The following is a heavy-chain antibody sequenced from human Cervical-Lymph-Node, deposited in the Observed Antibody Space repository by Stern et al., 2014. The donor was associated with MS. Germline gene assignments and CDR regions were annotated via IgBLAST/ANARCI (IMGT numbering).Heavy chain of an antibody. D-gene: IGHD6-13*01. CDR3: ARDVGMDS. J-gene: IGHJ5*01. CDR1: GVSISTYY. Sequence: QVQLVESGPGLVKPSETLSLTCTVSGVSISTYYWSWIRQPPGKGLEWIGYIYYSGSTTYNPSLKSRVTMSVDTSRSQFSLKLSSVTAADTAVYYCARDVGMDSWGQGTLVTVSS. CDR2: IYYSGST. V-gene: IGHV4-59*01.